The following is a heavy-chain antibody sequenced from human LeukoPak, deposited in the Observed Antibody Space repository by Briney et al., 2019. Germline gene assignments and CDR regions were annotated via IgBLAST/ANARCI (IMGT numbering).Heavy chain of an antibody. CDR2: IFYSGTT. CDR1: GASVSSGSSY. V-gene: IGHV4-61*01. D-gene: IGHD2-15*01. J-gene: IGHJ6*02. CDR3: ARTPVYCSGGSCYYYYYAMDV. Sequence: SETLSLTCTVSGASVSSGSSYWGWIRQPPGKGLEWIGYIFYSGTTNYSPSLKSRVTMSLDTSENQFSLRLSSVTAADTAVYYCARTPVYCSGGSCYYYYYAMDVWGQGTTVTVSS.